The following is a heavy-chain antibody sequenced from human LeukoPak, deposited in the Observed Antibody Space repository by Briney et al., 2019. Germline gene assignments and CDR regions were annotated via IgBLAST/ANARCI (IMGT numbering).Heavy chain of an antibody. CDR1: GGTFSSYA. J-gene: IGHJ6*02. CDR2: IIPIFGTA. V-gene: IGHV1-69*13. Sequence: SVKVSCKASGGTFSSYAISWVRQAPGQGLEWMGGIIPIFGTANYAQKFQGRVTITADESTSTAYMELSRLRPDDTAVYYCARALDYYYYGMDVWGQGTTVTVSS. CDR3: ARALDYYYYGMDV.